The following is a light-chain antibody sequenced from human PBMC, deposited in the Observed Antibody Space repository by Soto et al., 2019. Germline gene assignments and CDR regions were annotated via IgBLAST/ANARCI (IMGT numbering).Light chain of an antibody. J-gene: IGKJ5*01. CDR1: QSISSY. CDR2: AAS. Sequence: DIQMTQSPSSLSASVGDRVTITCRASQSISSYLNWYQQKPGKALRLLIYAASSLQSGVPSRFSGSGSGPDFTLTISSLQPEDFATYYCHQSYTTPTFGLGTRLEIK. V-gene: IGKV1-39*01. CDR3: HQSYTTPT.